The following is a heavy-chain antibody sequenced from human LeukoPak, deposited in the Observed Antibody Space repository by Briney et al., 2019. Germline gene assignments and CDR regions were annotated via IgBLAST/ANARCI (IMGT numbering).Heavy chain of an antibody. CDR3: ARDTRRSSSWYSAFDI. Sequence: GGSLRLSCAASGFTFSSYAMHWDRQAPGKGLEWVAVISYDGSNKYYADSVKGRFTISRDNSKNTLYLQMNSLRAEDTAVYYCARDTRRSSSWYSAFDIWGQGTMVTVSS. CDR2: ISYDGSNK. V-gene: IGHV3-30-3*01. J-gene: IGHJ3*02. D-gene: IGHD6-13*01. CDR1: GFTFSSYA.